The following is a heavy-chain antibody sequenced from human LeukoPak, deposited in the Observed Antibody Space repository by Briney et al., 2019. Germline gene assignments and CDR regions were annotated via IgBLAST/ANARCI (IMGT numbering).Heavy chain of an antibody. V-gene: IGHV3-23*01. D-gene: IGHD2-8*02. J-gene: IGHJ4*02. CDR2: ITADGGST. Sequence: GGSLRLSCAVSGFTFRSYAMNWVRQAPGKGLEWVAAITADGGSTHYTTSVKGRFIISRDTPKNALSLQMNNLRAEDTAIYYCATYRQVLLPFESWGQGTLVTVSS. CDR1: GFTFRSYA. CDR3: ATYRQVLLPFES.